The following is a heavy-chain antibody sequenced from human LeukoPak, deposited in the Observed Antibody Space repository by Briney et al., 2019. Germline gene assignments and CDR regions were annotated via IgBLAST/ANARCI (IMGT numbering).Heavy chain of an antibody. CDR2: IYYSGNT. J-gene: IGHJ5*02. D-gene: IGHD3-10*01. CDR3: ARDNYGSGSYYRNWFDP. V-gene: IGHV4-31*03. Sequence: PSQALSLICTVSGGSISSGGYYWSWIRQHPGKGLEWIGYIYYSGNTYYNPSLKSRVTISVDTSKNQFSLKLSSVTAADTAVYYCARDNYGSGSYYRNWFDPWGQGTLVTVSS. CDR1: GGSISSGGYY.